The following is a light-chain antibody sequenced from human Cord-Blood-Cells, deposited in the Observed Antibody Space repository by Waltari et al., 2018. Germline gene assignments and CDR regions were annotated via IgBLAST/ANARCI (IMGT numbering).Light chain of an antibody. V-gene: IGKV1-6*01. Sequence: AIQMTQSPSSLSASVGDRVTITCRASQGIRNDLGWYQQKPGKAPKLLIYAASSLQSGVPSRFSGGGSGTDFTLPISSLQPEDFATYYCLQDYNYPYTFGQGTKLEIK. CDR3: LQDYNYPYT. CDR1: QGIRND. CDR2: AAS. J-gene: IGKJ2*01.